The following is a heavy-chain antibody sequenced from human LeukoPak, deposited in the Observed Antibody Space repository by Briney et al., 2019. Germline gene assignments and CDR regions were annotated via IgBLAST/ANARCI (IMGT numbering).Heavy chain of an antibody. CDR2: IYYSGST. V-gene: IGHV4-61*05. J-gene: IGHJ4*02. CDR3: ARGGEGYDILTGGYFDY. D-gene: IGHD3-9*01. Sequence: SETLSLTCTVSGGSISSSSYYWGWIRQPPGKGLEGIGYIYYSGSTNYNPSLKSRITISVDTSKNQFSLKLSSVTAADTAVYYCARGGEGYDILTGGYFDYWGQGTLVTVSS. CDR1: GGSISSSSYY.